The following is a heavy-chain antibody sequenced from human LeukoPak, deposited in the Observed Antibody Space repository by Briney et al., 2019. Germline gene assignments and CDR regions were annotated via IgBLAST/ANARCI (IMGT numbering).Heavy chain of an antibody. Sequence: VASVKVSCKASGYTFTSYYMHWVRQAPGQGLEWLGIINPSGGSTSYAQKFQGSVTMTRDTSTSTVYMELSSLRSEDTAVYYCARDRPDLPLAFDDWGQGTLVTVSS. CDR2: INPSGGST. CDR3: ARDRPDLPLAFDD. CDR1: GYTFTSYY. D-gene: IGHD3-3*01. J-gene: IGHJ4*02. V-gene: IGHV1-46*01.